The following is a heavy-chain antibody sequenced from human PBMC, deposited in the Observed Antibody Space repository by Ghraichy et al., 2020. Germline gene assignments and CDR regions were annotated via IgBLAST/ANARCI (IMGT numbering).Heavy chain of an antibody. D-gene: IGHD2-2*01. CDR1: GYTFTSYD. CDR2: MNPNSGNT. J-gene: IGHJ5*02. V-gene: IGHV1-8*01. CDR3: ARGDIVVVPAEKEYWFDP. Sequence: ASVKVSCKASGYTFTSYDINWVRQATGQGLEWMGWMNPNSGNTGYAQKFQGRVTMTRNTSISTAYMELSSLRSEDTAVYYCARGDIVVVPAEKEYWFDPWGQGTLVTVSS.